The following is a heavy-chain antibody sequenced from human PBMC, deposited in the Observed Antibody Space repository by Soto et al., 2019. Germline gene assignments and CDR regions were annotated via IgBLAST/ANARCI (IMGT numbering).Heavy chain of an antibody. J-gene: IGHJ4*02. CDR2: VYYSGNT. CDR3: ASLGGSYYRFDY. V-gene: IGHV4-59*01. Sequence: SETLSLTCTVSGGPIRTYYWSRIRQPPGKGLEWIAYVYYSGNTYYNPSLKSRVTISVDTSKNQFSLKLGSVTAADTAVYYCASLGGSYYRFDYWGQGTLVTVSS. CDR1: GGPIRTYY. D-gene: IGHD1-26*01.